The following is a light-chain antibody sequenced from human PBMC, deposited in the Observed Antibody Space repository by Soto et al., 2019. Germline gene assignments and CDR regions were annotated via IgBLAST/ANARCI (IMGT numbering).Light chain of an antibody. V-gene: IGKV1-27*01. Sequence: DIPMTQSPSSLSASVGDRVTITCRASQGIRNYLAWYQQKSGKVPILLIYAASTLQSGVPSRFSGSGSGTEFTLTISSLQPEDVATYYCQKYNSAPWTFGQGTKVEIK. CDR3: QKYNSAPWT. J-gene: IGKJ1*01. CDR1: QGIRNY. CDR2: AAS.